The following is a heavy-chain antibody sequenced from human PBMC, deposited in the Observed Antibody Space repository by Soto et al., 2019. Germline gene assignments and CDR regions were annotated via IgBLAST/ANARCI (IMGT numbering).Heavy chain of an antibody. V-gene: IGHV6-1*01. CDR3: ASGPAGTMDV. D-gene: IGHD1-1*01. CDR2: TYSRSKWNN. J-gene: IGHJ6*02. CDR1: GDSVPSNGAA. Sequence: SQTLSLTCAISGDSVPSNGAAGNWVRQSPSGGLQWRGRTYSRSKWNNDYAVSVKSRITINPDTSKNQFSLQLNSVTPDDTAVYYCASGPAGTMDVWGQGTTVTVSS.